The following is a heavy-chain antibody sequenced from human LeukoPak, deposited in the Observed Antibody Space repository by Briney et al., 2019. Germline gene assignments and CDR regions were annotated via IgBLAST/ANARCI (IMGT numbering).Heavy chain of an antibody. CDR1: GFTVSSNY. D-gene: IGHD2-15*01. Sequence: PGGSPRLSCAASGFTVSSNYMSWVRQAPGKGLEWASIIYSGGSTNYADPVKGRFTISRDNSKNTLYLHMNSLRAEDTAVYYCATSVGRYYFDYWGQGALVTVSS. CDR3: ATSVGRYYFDY. J-gene: IGHJ4*02. CDR2: IYSGGST. V-gene: IGHV3-53*01.